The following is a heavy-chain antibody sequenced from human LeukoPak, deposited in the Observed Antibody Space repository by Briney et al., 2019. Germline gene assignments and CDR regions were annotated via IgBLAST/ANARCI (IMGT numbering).Heavy chain of an antibody. J-gene: IGHJ4*02. CDR2: ITSSGSAI. CDR1: GFSFSTST. D-gene: IGHD6-13*01. Sequence: GGSLRLSCAASGFSFSTSTMDWVRQAPGKGLEWVSSITSSGSAIYYTDSVRGQFTITRDNTKNSLYLQMNSLRAEDTAVYFCAKEGRSTTPGYWGQGTLVTVSS. CDR3: AKEGRSTTPGY. V-gene: IGHV3-21*06.